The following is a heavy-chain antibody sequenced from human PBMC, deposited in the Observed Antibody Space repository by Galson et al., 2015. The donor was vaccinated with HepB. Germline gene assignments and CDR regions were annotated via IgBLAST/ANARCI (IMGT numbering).Heavy chain of an antibody. Sequence: SLRLSCAASGFTFSNYWMTWVRQAPGKGLEWVANIWQDGGEKYYVDSVKGRFTISRDNAKNSLYLQMNSLRAEDTAVYYCARDLSPYDSSTYQDAFDIWGQGTMVTVSS. CDR2: IWQDGGEK. J-gene: IGHJ3*02. V-gene: IGHV3-7*01. D-gene: IGHD3-22*01. CDR3: ARDLSPYDSSTYQDAFDI. CDR1: GFTFSNYW.